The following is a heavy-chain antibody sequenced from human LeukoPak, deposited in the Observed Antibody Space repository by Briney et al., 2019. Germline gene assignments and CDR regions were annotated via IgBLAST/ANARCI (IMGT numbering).Heavy chain of an antibody. CDR3: ARDRAGDSFAI. CDR2: ISTSGNT. D-gene: IGHD7-27*01. Sequence: WIGPISTSGNTNYNPSLKSQFTIKKHNSKNPCSRKLNVVTAADTAIYYCARDRAGDSFAIWGQGTLVTVSS. V-gene: IGHV4-61*02. J-gene: IGHJ3*02.